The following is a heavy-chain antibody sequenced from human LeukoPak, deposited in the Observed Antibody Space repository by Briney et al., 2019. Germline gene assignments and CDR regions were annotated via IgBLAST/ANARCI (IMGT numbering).Heavy chain of an antibody. Sequence: SETLSLTCAVYGGSFSGYYWSWIRQPPGKGLEWIGSIYYSGSTYYNPSLKSRVTRSVDTSKNQFSLRLSSVTAADTAVYYCATSTWRGFFDNWGQGILVTVSS. D-gene: IGHD3-3*01. J-gene: IGHJ4*02. V-gene: IGHV4-34*01. CDR3: ATSTWRGFFDN. CDR1: GGSFSGYY. CDR2: IYYSGST.